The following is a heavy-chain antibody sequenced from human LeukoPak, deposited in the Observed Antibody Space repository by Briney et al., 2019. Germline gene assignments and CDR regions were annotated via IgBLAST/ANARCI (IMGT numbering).Heavy chain of an antibody. J-gene: IGHJ6*02. CDR3: ARDVASLGMDV. V-gene: IGHV1-46*01. CDR1: GYTFTSYY. D-gene: IGHD3-16*02. CDR2: INPSGGST. Sequence: GASVKVSCKASGYTFTSYYMHWMRQAPGQGLEWMGIINPSGGSTSYARKFQGRVTMTRDTSTSTVYMELSSLRSEDTAVYYGARDVASLGMDVWGQGTTVTVSS.